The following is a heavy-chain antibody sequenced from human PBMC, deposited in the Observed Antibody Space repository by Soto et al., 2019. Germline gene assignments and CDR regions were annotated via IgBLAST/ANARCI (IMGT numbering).Heavy chain of an antibody. CDR3: AREYEVTVDFWSGYPRPNYYGMDV. Sequence: GGSLRLSCAASGFTFSSYSMNWVRQAPGKGLEWVSSISSSSSYIYYADSVKGRFTISRDNAKNSMYLQMNSLRAEDTAVYYCAREYEVTVDFWSGYPRPNYYGMDVWGQGTTVTVS. D-gene: IGHD3-3*01. J-gene: IGHJ6*02. CDR2: ISSSSSYI. V-gene: IGHV3-21*01. CDR1: GFTFSSYS.